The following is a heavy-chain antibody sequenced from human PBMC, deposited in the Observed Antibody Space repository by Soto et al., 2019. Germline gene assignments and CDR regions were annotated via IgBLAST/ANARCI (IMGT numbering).Heavy chain of an antibody. V-gene: IGHV1-8*01. CDR2: MNPNSGET. D-gene: IGHD2-15*01. CDR3: ARVAVAARPRWYNWFDP. J-gene: IGHJ5*02. Sequence: QEQLVQSGAEVKKPGASVKVSCKTSGYTFTDYDINWVRQATGQGLEWIGWMNPNSGETGYAQKFQVRVTMPRSASLSTAYLELSSLRSEDTAVYYCARVAVAARPRWYNWFDPWGQGTLVTVSS. CDR1: GYTFTDYD.